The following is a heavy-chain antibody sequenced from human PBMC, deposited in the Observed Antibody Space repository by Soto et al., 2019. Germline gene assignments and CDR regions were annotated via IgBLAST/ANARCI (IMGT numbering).Heavy chain of an antibody. J-gene: IGHJ5*02. CDR3: TRGPPRVQWFDP. CDR2: IYFTGST. V-gene: IGHV4-61*01. Sequence: VSGGAVSSGTYYWSWIRQPPGKGLEWIGHIYFTGSTNYNPSLKSRVTMSLDTSRNQFSLKLSSVTAADAAVYYCTRGPPRVQWFDPWGLGTLVTVSS. CDR1: GGAVSSGTYY.